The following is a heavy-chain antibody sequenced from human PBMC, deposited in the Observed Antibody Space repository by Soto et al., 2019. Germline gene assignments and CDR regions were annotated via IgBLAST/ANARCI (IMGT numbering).Heavy chain of an antibody. D-gene: IGHD1-26*01. CDR1: GYTFTSYG. J-gene: IGHJ4*02. CDR3: ARDLGGSYYAPVDY. CDR2: ISAYNGNT. V-gene: IGHV1-18*01. Sequence: QVQLVQSGAEVKKPGASVKVSCKASGYTFTSYGISWVRQAPGQGLEWMGWISAYNGNTKYAQKLQRRVTTTTDTATSTAYMELRSLRSDDTAVYYCARDLGGSYYAPVDYWGQGTLVTVSS.